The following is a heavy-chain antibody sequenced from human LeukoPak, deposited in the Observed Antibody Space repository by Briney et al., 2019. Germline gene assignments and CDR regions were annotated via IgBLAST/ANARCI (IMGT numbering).Heavy chain of an antibody. CDR2: IYYSGST. D-gene: IGHD3-10*01. CDR1: GGSISSSSYY. Sequence: PSETLSLACTVSGGSISSSSYYWGWIRQPPGKGLEWIGSIYYSGSTYYNPSLKSRVTISVDTSKNQFSLKLSPVTAADTAVYYCARHVREYYGSETSNWFDPWGQGTLVTVSS. CDR3: ARHVREYYGSETSNWFDP. J-gene: IGHJ5*02. V-gene: IGHV4-39*01.